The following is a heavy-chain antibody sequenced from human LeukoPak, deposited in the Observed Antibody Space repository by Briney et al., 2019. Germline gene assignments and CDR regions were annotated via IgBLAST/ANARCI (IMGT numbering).Heavy chain of an antibody. CDR2: ISGSGGST. CDR3: ARGDSYIDS. D-gene: IGHD2-21*02. V-gene: IGHV3-23*01. J-gene: IGHJ4*02. Sequence: GGSLRRSCATSGFTFSDYAMSWVRQAPGKGLEWISPISGSGGSTYYADPVKGRFSISRDNSKNTLYLQMNSLRVEDTAVYYCARGDSYIDSWGQGTLVTVSS. CDR1: GFTFSDYA.